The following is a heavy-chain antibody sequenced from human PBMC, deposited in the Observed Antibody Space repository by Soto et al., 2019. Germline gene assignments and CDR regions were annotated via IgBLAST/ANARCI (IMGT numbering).Heavy chain of an antibody. V-gene: IGHV3-23*01. CDR1: GFTFSSYA. CDR2: ISGTGGST. Sequence: EVQLLESGGGLVQPGGSLRLSCAASGFTFSSYAMAWVRQSPGNGLEWVSTISGTGGSTYYADSVKGRFTISRDSSKNTLYVHMNSLRAEDTAVYYCSKTRTAVVVGENYDSWGQGTLVNVSS. D-gene: IGHD2-15*01. CDR3: SKTRTAVVVGENYDS. J-gene: IGHJ4*02.